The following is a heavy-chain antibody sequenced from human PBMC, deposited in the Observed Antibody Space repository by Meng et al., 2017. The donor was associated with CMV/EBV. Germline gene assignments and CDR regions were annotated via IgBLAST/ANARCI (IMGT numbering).Heavy chain of an antibody. J-gene: IGHJ4*02. Sequence: GGSLRLSCAASGFTVSSNYMSWVRQAPGKGLEWVSVIYSGGSTYYADSVKGRFTISRDDSKNTLYLQMNSLKTEDTAVYYCTTDHTYNWNYGGVRDYWGQGTLVTVSS. CDR1: GFTVSSNY. V-gene: IGHV3-53*01. CDR3: TTDHTYNWNYGGVRDY. D-gene: IGHD1-7*01. CDR2: IYSGGST.